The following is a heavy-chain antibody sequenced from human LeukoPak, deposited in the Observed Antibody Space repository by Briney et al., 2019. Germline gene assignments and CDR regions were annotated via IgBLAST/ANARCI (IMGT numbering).Heavy chain of an antibody. Sequence: SETLSLTCTVSGGSISSGDYYWSWIRQPPGKGLEWIGYIYYSGSTYYNPSLKSRVTISVDTSKNQFSLKLSSVTAADTAVYYCARLASSSWPYYYYYYGMDVWGQGTTVTVSS. V-gene: IGHV4-30-4*01. CDR2: IYYSGST. CDR1: GGSISSGDYY. CDR3: ARLASSSWPYYYYYYGMDV. D-gene: IGHD6-13*01. J-gene: IGHJ6*02.